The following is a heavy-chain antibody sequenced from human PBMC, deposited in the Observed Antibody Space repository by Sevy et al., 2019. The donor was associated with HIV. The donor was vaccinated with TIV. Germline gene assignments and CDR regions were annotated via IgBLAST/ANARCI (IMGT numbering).Heavy chain of an antibody. CDR1: GFTFSSYW. V-gene: IGHV3-74*01. CDR2: INSDGSST. CDR3: ARDPGYYYYGMDV. J-gene: IGHJ6*02. Sequence: GGSLRLSCAASGFTFSSYWMNWVRQAPGKGLVWVSRINSDGSSTSYADSVKGRFTISRDNAKNTLYLQMNSLRAEDTAVYYCARDPGYYYYGMDVWGQGTTVTVSS.